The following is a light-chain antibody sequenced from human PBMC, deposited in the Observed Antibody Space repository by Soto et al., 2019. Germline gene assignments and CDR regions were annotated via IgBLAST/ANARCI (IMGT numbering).Light chain of an antibody. J-gene: IGKJ5*01. CDR3: MQALQTPIT. CDR1: QSLLHSNGYNY. V-gene: IGKV2-28*01. Sequence: DIVVTQSPLSLPVTPGEPASISCRSSQSLLHSNGYNYLHWYLQRPGQSPQLLIYLGSNRASGVPDRFSGSGSGTDFTLKLSRVKAEDVGVYYCMQALQTPITFGQGTRLEI. CDR2: LGS.